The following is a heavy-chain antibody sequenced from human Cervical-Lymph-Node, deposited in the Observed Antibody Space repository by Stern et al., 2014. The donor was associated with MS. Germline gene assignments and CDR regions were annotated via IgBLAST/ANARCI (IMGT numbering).Heavy chain of an antibody. CDR3: ARSRGSPDAFDI. V-gene: IGHV1-8*01. D-gene: IGHD1-26*01. CDR2: MKPNSGNI. CDR1: GYTFTSHD. J-gene: IGHJ3*02. Sequence: MQLVESGAEVKKPGASVKVSCKASGYTFTSHDINWVRQATGQGLEWMGWMKPNSGNIGYAQKFQGRVTMTRNTSTSTAYMELSSLRSEDTAVYYCARSRGSPDAFDIWGQGTMVTVSS.